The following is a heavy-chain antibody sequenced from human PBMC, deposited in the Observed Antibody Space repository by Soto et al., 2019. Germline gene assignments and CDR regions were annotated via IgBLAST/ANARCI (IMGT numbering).Heavy chain of an antibody. J-gene: IGHJ4*02. D-gene: IGHD6-19*01. CDR3: AKDPAVPGLFGY. CDR2: ITGSADST. CDR1: GFTFRSYA. V-gene: IGHV3-23*01. Sequence: LRLSCAASGFTFRSYAMNWVRQAPGKGLQWVSTITGSADSTYYADSVKGRFTISRDNSKNTLYLQMNGLRAEDTAIYYCAKDPAVPGLFGYWGQGTLVTVSS.